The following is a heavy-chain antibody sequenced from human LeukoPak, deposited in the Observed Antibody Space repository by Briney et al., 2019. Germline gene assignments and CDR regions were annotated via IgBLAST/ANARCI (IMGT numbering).Heavy chain of an antibody. J-gene: IGHJ4*02. D-gene: IGHD3-10*01. V-gene: IGHV1-46*01. CDR3: ARKNYYGSGSFSY. CDR2: INPSGGST. Sequence: ASVKVSCKASGGTFSSYAISWVRQAPGQGLEWMGIINPSGGSTSYAQKFQGRVTMTRDMSTSTVYMELSSLRSEDTAVYYCARKNYYGSGSFSYWGQGTLVTVSS. CDR1: GGTFSSYA.